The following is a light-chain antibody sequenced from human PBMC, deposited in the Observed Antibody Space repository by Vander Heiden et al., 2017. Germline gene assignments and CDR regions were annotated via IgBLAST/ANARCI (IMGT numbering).Light chain of an antibody. CDR3: QSYDSSLSGWV. CDR2: GNN. CDR1: SSNIGAGYD. Sequence: QSVLTQPPSVSGAPGQRVTISCTGSSSNIGAGYDVHGYQQLPGTAPKLLIYGNNNRPPGVPDRFSGSKSGTSASLAITGLQAEDEADYYCQSYDSSLSGWVFGGGTKL. J-gene: IGLJ3*02. V-gene: IGLV1-40*01.